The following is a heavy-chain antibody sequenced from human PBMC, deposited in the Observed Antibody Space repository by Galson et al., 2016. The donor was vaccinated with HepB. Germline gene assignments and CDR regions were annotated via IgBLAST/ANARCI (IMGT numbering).Heavy chain of an antibody. V-gene: IGHV3-30-3*01. J-gene: IGHJ6*02. CDR2: ISQDGNKT. CDR3: TRGRWKDGGLDV. CDR1: GFTFGTYS. Sequence: SLRLSCAASGFTFGTYSMQWVRQAPGEGLEWVAAISQDGNKTYYADSVKGRFSISRDNSRDTVYLQVNGLKTEDTAVYYCTRGRWKDGGLDVWGRGTAVTVSS. D-gene: IGHD1-1*01.